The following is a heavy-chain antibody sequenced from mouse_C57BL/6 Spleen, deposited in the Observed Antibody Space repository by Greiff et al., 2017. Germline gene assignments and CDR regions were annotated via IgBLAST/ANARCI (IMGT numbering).Heavy chain of an antibody. J-gene: IGHJ2*01. Sequence: QVQLQQPGAELVKPGASVKMSCKASGYTFTSYWITWVKQRPGQGLEWIGDIYPGSGSTNYNEKFKGKATLTVDTSSSTAYMQLSSLTSEDSAVYYCARRGAGGVHFDYWGQGTTLTVSS. V-gene: IGHV1-55*01. CDR2: IYPGSGST. CDR3: ARRGAGGVHFDY. CDR1: GYTFTSYW. D-gene: IGHD3-3*01.